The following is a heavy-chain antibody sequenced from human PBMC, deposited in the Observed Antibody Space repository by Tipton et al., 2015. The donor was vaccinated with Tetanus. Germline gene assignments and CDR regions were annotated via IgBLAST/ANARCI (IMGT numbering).Heavy chain of an antibody. J-gene: IGHJ4*02. V-gene: IGHV3-74*03. Sequence: SLRLSCTASGFSFSTYWMHWVRQAPGKGPEWVSRINVDGSTTTYAHSVKGRFAISRDNAKNTLYLQMNSLRAEDTAVYYCARDGSGSYYADDYFDYWGQGTLVTISS. CDR3: ARDGSGSYYADDYFDY. D-gene: IGHD3-10*01. CDR2: INVDGSTT. CDR1: GFSFSTYW.